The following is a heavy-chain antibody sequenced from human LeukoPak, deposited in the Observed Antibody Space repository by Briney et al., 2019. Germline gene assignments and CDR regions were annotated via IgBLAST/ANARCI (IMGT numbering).Heavy chain of an antibody. J-gene: IGHJ4*02. D-gene: IGHD1-26*01. Sequence: GGSLRLSCAASGFTFSSYAMHWVRQAPGKGLEWVAVISYDGSNKYYADSVKGRFTISRDNSKNTLYLQMNSLRAEDTAVYYCAGARKWELRLFDYWGQGTLVTVSS. V-gene: IGHV3-30-3*01. CDR2: ISYDGSNK. CDR3: AGARKWELRLFDY. CDR1: GFTFSSYA.